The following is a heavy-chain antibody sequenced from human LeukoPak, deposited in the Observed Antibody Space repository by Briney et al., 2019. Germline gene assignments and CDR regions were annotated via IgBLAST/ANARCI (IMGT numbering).Heavy chain of an antibody. Sequence: PSQTLSLTCTVSGGSISSGGYYWSWIRQHPGKGLEWIGYIYYSGSTYYNPSLKSRVTISVDTSKPQFSLKLRSVTAADTAVYYCARGSSGWYPYTWFDPWGQGTLVTVSS. V-gene: IGHV4-31*03. CDR3: ARGSSGWYPYTWFDP. J-gene: IGHJ5*02. CDR2: IYYSGST. D-gene: IGHD6-19*01. CDR1: GGSISSGGYY.